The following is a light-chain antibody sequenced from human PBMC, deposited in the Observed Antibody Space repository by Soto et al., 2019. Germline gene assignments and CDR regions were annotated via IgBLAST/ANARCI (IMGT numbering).Light chain of an antibody. CDR1: QSVTSSY. Sequence: EIVLTQSPGTLSLSPGERATLSCRASQSVTSSYLAWYQQKPGQAPRLLIYGASSRATGVPDRFSGSGSGTDFTLTISRLEPEYFAVYFCHQYDSSPLTFGGGTKVEIK. CDR2: GAS. CDR3: HQYDSSPLT. V-gene: IGKV3-20*01. J-gene: IGKJ4*01.